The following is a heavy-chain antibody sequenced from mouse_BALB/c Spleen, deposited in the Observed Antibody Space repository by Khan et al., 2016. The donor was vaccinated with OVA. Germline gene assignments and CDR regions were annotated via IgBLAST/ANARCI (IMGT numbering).Heavy chain of an antibody. D-gene: IGHD2-10*01. V-gene: IGHV5-9-3*01. CDR1: GFTFSTFA. Sequence: EVELVESGGGLVKPGGSLKLSCAASGFTFSTFAMSWVRQTPEMRLEWVTTINSDGDYTYYPDSVTGRFTVSRANARNTLYLQMSSLRSEDTTMYYCARASYGNFAYWGQGTLVTVSA. J-gene: IGHJ3*01. CDR3: ARASYGNFAY. CDR2: INSDGDYT.